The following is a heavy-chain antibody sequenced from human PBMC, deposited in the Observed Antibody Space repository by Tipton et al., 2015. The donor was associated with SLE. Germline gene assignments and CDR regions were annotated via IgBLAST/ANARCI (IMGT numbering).Heavy chain of an antibody. CDR2: IRGSGVGT. Sequence: SLRLSCVASGFTFSSYTMGWVRQTPGKGLEWVSSIRGSGVGTYYADSVKGRFTISRDNSKNTLYLQMNSLRAEDTAVYYCARVPLQDYEVYFQHWGQGTLVTVSS. V-gene: IGHV3-23*01. D-gene: IGHD4-17*01. CDR3: ARVPLQDYEVYFQH. J-gene: IGHJ1*01. CDR1: GFTFSSYT.